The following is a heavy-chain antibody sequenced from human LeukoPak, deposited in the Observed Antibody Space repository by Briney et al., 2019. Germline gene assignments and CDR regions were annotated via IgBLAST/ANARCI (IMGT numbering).Heavy chain of an antibody. V-gene: IGHV3-9*03. Sequence: GRSLRLSCAASGFTFDDYAMHWVRQAPGKGLEWVSGISWNSGSIGYADSVKGRFTISRDNAKNSLYLQMNSLRAEDMALYYCAKAKYCTNGVCPIDYWGQGTLVTVSS. J-gene: IGHJ4*02. CDR3: AKAKYCTNGVCPIDY. CDR1: GFTFDDYA. D-gene: IGHD2-8*01. CDR2: ISWNSGSI.